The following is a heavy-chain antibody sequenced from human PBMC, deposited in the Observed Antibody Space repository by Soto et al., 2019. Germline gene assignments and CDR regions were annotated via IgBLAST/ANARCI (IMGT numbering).Heavy chain of an antibody. CDR2: IMAVFGTA. V-gene: IGHV1-69*01. Sequence: QVHLVQSGAEVKKPGSSVKVSCMVSGGSFRDYAISWVRQAPGQGPEWMGGIMAVFGTATYAQRFQGRVTISADESTSTAYMDLSSLTSGDAAVYYCATSRGFYAAMDVWGQGTTVSVSS. J-gene: IGHJ6*02. CDR3: ATSRGFYAAMDV. CDR1: GGSFRDYA. D-gene: IGHD3-16*01.